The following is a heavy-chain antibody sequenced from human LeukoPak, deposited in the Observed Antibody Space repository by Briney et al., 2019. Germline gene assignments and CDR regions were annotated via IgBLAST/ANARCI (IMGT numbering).Heavy chain of an antibody. V-gene: IGHV3-23*01. CDR1: GFTFSSYA. CDR3: AKDSSIAARTYYFDY. J-gene: IGHJ4*02. Sequence: GGSLRLSCAASGFTFSSYAMSWVRQAPGKGLEWVSAFSGSGGSTYYADSVKGRFTISRDNSKNTLYLQMNSLRAEDTAVYYCAKDSSIAARTYYFDYWGQGTLVTVSS. CDR2: FSGSGGST. D-gene: IGHD6-6*01.